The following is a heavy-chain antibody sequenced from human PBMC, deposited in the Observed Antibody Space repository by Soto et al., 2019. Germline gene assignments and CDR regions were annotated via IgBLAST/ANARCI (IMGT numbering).Heavy chain of an antibody. V-gene: IGHV3-23*01. CDR2: ISGSGGST. J-gene: IGHJ3*02. Sequence: GGSLRLSRAASGFTFSSYAMSWFRQAPGKGLEWVSAISGSGGSTYYADPVKGRFTISRDNSKNTLYLQMNSLRAEDTAVYYCAKAQHSVVVIWGDAFDIWGQGTMVTVSS. CDR1: GFTFSSYA. CDR3: AKAQHSVVVIWGDAFDI. D-gene: IGHD3-22*01.